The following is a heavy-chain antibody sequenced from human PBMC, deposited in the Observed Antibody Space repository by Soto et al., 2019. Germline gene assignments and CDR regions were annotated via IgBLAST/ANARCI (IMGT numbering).Heavy chain of an antibody. V-gene: IGHV4-61*01. J-gene: IGHJ5*02. CDR2: IYYSGST. Sequence: PSETLSLACTVSGGSVSSGSYYWSWIRQPPGKGLEWIGYIYYSGSTNYNPSLKSRVTISVDTSKNQFSLKLSSVTAADTAVYYCAREYYDPEAFDPWGQGTLVTVSS. D-gene: IGHD3-3*01. CDR3: AREYYDPEAFDP. CDR1: GGSVSSGSYY.